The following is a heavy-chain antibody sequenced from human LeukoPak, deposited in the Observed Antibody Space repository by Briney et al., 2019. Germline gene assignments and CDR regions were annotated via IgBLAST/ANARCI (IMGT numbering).Heavy chain of an antibody. J-gene: IGHJ5*02. Sequence: ASVKVSCKASGYTFTGYYTHWVRQAPGQGLEWMGWINPNSGGTNYAQKFQGRVTMTRDTSISTAYMELSRLRSDDTAVYYCARVRDRSSTSCYIWFDPWGQGTLVTVSS. CDR1: GYTFTGYY. V-gene: IGHV1-2*02. CDR2: INPNSGGT. D-gene: IGHD2-2*02. CDR3: ARVRDRSSTSCYIWFDP.